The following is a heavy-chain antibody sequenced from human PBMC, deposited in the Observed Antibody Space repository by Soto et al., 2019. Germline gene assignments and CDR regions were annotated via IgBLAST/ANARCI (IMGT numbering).Heavy chain of an antibody. J-gene: IGHJ4*02. Sequence: PSETLSLTCAVYGGSFSGYYWSWIRQPPGKGLEWIGEINHSGSTNYNPSLKSRVTISVHTSKNQFSLKLSSVTAADTAVYYCARSGYSYGPNPLLYWGQGTLVTVSS. CDR3: ARSGYSYGPNPLLY. D-gene: IGHD5-18*01. CDR1: GGSFSGYY. CDR2: INHSGST. V-gene: IGHV4-34*01.